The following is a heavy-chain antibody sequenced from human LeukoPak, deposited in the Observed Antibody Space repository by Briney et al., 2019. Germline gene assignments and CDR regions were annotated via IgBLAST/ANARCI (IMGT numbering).Heavy chain of an antibody. D-gene: IGHD6-13*01. CDR3: ARGRTLYSSSWYLFFF. CDR1: GYTFTSYY. CDR2: INPSGGST. J-gene: IGHJ4*02. Sequence: ASVKVSCKASGYTFTSYYMHWVRQAPGQGLEWMGIINPSGGSTSYAQKFQGRVTMTRDTSTSTVYMELSSLRSEDTAVYYCARGRTLYSSSWYLFFFWGQGTLVTVSS. V-gene: IGHV1-46*01.